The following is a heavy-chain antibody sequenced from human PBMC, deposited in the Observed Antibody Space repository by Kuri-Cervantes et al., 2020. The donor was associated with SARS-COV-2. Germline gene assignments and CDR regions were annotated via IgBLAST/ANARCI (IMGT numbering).Heavy chain of an antibody. J-gene: IGHJ4*02. CDR1: GFTFSDYY. Sequence: ESLKISCAASGFTFSDYYMRWIRQAPGKGLEWIGEIYHSGSTNYNPSLKSRVTISVDKSKNQFSLKLSSVTAADTAVYYCARWGGQPDSSGPNELWGQGTLVTVSS. CDR3: ARWGGQPDSSGPNEL. D-gene: IGHD3-22*01. V-gene: IGHV4-34*01. CDR2: IYHSGST.